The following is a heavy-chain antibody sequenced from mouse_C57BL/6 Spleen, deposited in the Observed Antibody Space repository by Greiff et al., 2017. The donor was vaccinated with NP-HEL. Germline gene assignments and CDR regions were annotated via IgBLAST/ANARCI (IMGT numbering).Heavy chain of an antibody. J-gene: IGHJ2*01. D-gene: IGHD1-1*01. V-gene: IGHV14-1*01. CDR3: TTGFYYEGSSYGEWFFDY. CDR1: GFNIKDYY. CDR2: IDPEDGDT. Sequence: VQLQQSGAELVRPGASVKLSCTASGFNIKDYYMHWVKQRPEQGLEWIGRIDPEDGDTDYTPKFQGKATMTVDTSSNTAYLQLSSLTSEDTAVYDCTTGFYYEGSSYGEWFFDYWGQGTTLTVSS.